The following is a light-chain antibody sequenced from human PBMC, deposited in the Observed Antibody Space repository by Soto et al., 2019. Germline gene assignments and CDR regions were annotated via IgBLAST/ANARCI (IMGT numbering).Light chain of an antibody. V-gene: IGLV1-44*01. J-gene: IGLJ7*01. CDR2: MNN. CDR3: AVWDATLNGPV. Sequence: QSVLTQPPSASGTPGQSITISCSGGSSNIVDNSVNWYQQLPGTAPKLLIYMNNERPSGVPDRFSGSKSGTSASLAISGLQSEDEADYYCAVWDATLNGPVFGGGTPLTVL. CDR1: SSNIVDNS.